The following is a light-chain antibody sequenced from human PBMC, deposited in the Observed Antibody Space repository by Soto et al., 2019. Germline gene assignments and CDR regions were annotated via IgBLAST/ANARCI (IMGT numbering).Light chain of an antibody. CDR2: DAS. J-gene: IGKJ5*01. V-gene: IGKV3-11*01. CDR3: QQRPSYIT. CDR1: QSVGSS. Sequence: DIVLTQSPATLSLLPGEWATLSCRASQSVGSSLAWYQHKAGQAPRLLLYDASHRPTAIPARFTGSESGTDFTLTISSLAPDDFAFYFCQQRPSYITFGHGTRLEI.